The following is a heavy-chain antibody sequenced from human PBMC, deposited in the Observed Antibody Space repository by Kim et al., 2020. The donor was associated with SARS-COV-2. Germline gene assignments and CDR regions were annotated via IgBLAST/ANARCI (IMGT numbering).Heavy chain of an antibody. CDR3: ARRGGASPFDY. CDR1: GFTFSNYA. D-gene: IGHD1-26*01. CDR2: ISVSDGST. J-gene: IGHJ4*02. Sequence: GGSLRLSCAASGFTFSNYAMSWVRQAPGKGLEWVSAISVSDGSTYYADSVKGRFTISRDTSKNTLYLQMNSLRAEDTAVYYCARRGGASPFDYWGQGTLVTVSS. V-gene: IGHV3-23*01.